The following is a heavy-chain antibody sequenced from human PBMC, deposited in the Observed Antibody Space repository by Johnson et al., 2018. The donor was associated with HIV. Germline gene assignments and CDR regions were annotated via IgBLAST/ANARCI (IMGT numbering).Heavy chain of an antibody. CDR1: GFTFSSYA. V-gene: IGHV3-30-3*01. J-gene: IGHJ1*01. Sequence: QVQLVESGGGVVQPGRSLRLSCAASGFTFSSYAMHWVRQAPGKGLEWVVTISYDGSNKYYADSVKGRFTLSSDNSKNTLYLQMNSLRAEDTAVYYCARDRYYYGSGSWWAMWG. CDR2: ISYDGSNK. D-gene: IGHD3-10*01. CDR3: ARDRYYYGSGSWWAM.